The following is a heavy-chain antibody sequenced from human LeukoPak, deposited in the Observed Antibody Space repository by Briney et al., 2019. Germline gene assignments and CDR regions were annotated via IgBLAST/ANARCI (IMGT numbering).Heavy chain of an antibody. Sequence: GGSLRLSCTASGFTFGDYAMSWVRQTPGKGLEWVRFISRKAYGGTTEYAARVEARFTISREDSKCSSHLKVKSLRTEDWAVFYCSRGKGDQGWYWRQGTLV. CDR1: GFTFGDYA. CDR3: SRGKGDQGWY. J-gene: IGHJ4*02. D-gene: IGHD2-15*01. V-gene: IGHV3-49*04. CDR2: ISRKAYGGTT.